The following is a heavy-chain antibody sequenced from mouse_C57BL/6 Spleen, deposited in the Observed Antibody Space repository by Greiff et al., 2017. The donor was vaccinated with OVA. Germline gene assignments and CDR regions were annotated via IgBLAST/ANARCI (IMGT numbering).Heavy chain of an antibody. D-gene: IGHD2-4*01. J-gene: IGHJ2*01. Sequence: QVQLQQPGAELVMPGASVKLSCKASGYTFTSYWMHWVKQRPGPGLEWIGEIDPSDSYTNYNQKFKGKSTLTVDKSSSTAYMQLSSLTSEDSAVYYCARRGLRDFDYWGQGTTLTVSS. CDR1: GYTFTSYW. CDR2: IDPSDSYT. CDR3: ARRGLRDFDY. V-gene: IGHV1-69*01.